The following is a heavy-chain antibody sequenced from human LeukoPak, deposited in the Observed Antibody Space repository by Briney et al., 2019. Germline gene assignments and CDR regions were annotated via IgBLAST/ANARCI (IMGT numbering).Heavy chain of an antibody. J-gene: IGHJ6*04. Sequence: EGSLRLSCAASGFTFDDYAMHWVRQAPGKGLEWVSLISWDGGSTYYADSVKGRFTISRDNAKNSLYLQMNSLRAEDTAVYYCAELGITMIGGVWGKGTTVTISS. CDR2: ISWDGGST. CDR3: AELGITMIGGV. V-gene: IGHV3-43D*03. D-gene: IGHD3-10*02. CDR1: GFTFDDYA.